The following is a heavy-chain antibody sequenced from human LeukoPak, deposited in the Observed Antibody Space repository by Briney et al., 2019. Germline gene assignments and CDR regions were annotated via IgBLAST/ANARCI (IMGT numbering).Heavy chain of an antibody. CDR2: INTNTGNT. D-gene: IGHD6-19*01. CDR3: AREADGSGWYPDYFDY. Sequence: ASVKVSCKASGYTFTSYAMNWVRQAPGQGLEWMGWINTNTGNTTYAQGFTGRFVFSLDTSVSTAYLQISSLKAEDTAVYYCAREADGSGWYPDYFDYWGQGTLVTVSS. J-gene: IGHJ4*02. V-gene: IGHV7-4-1*02. CDR1: GYTFTSYA.